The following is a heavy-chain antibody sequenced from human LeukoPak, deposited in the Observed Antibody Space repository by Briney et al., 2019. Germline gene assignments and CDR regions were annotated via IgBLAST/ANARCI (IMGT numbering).Heavy chain of an antibody. J-gene: IGHJ4*02. V-gene: IGHV3-30-3*01. Sequence: PGRSLRLSCAASGFTFSSYAMHWVRQAPGKGLEWVAVISYDGSNKYYADSVKGRFTISRDNAKNSLHLQMNSLRGEDTAVYYCASQGGFDDWGQGTLVTVSS. CDR1: GFTFSSYA. CDR2: ISYDGSNK. D-gene: IGHD2-15*01. CDR3: ASQGGFDD.